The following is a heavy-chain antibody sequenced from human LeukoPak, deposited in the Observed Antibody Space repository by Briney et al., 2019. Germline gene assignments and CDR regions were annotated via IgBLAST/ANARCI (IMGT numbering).Heavy chain of an antibody. V-gene: IGHV4-34*01. CDR3: ARERVLVWFGGLNENWFDP. CDR1: GGSLSGYY. CDR2: INHSGST. D-gene: IGHD3-10*01. J-gene: IGHJ5*02. Sequence: SETLSLTCAVYGGSLSGYYWSWMRQPPGKGLEWVGEINHSGSTNYNPSLKSRVTISVDTSKNQFSLKLSSVTAADTAVYYCARERVLVWFGGLNENWFDPWGQGTLVTVSS.